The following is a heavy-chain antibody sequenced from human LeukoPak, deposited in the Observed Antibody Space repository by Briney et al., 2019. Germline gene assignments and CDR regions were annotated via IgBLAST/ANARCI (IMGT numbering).Heavy chain of an antibody. CDR2: IYRSGST. CDR1: GGSINSYY. Sequence: SETLSLTCTVSGGSINSYYWSWIRQPPGRGLEWIGNIYRSGSTSYNPSLKSRVTISVDTSRNQFSLKVNSVTAADTAVYYCARRHSSGWFYYWGQGTLVTVSS. V-gene: IGHV4-59*08. CDR3: ARRHSSGWFYY. J-gene: IGHJ4*02. D-gene: IGHD6-19*01.